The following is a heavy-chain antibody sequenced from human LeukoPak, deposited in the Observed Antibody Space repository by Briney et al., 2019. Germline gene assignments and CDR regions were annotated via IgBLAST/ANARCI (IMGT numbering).Heavy chain of an antibody. CDR3: ARDPSAVGGSSSGSGWFDP. Sequence: PSETLSLTCTVSGGSISSYYWSWIRQPPGKGLEWIGYIYYSGSTYYNPSLKSRVTISVDTSKNQFSLKLSSVTAADTAVYYCARDPSAVGGSSSGSGWFDPWGQGTLVTVSS. J-gene: IGHJ5*02. D-gene: IGHD6-6*01. CDR2: IYYSGST. V-gene: IGHV4-59*12. CDR1: GGSISSYY.